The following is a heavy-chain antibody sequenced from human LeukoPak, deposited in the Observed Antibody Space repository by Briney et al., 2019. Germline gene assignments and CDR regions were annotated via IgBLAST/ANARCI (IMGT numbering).Heavy chain of an antibody. D-gene: IGHD1-1*01. V-gene: IGHV4-34*01. Sequence: PSETLSLTCAVYGGSFSGYYWSWIRQPPGKGLEWIGEINHSGNTNYNPSLKSRVTISVDTSKNQFSLKLTSVTAANTAVYYCARRRQYNSAHCWNFDLWGRGSLVTVYS. CDR1: GGSFSGYY. CDR2: INHSGNT. J-gene: IGHJ2*01. CDR3: ARRRQYNSAHCWNFDL.